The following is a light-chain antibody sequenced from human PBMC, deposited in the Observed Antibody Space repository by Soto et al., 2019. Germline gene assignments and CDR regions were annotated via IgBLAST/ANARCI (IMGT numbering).Light chain of an antibody. Sequence: EIVMTQSPATLSVSPGERVSLSCRASQSGFNNLAWYQQKPGQAPRLLIYGASSRAIGIAAMFSGSGSGTEFTLTISSLQSEDFGVYYCQQYHKWPPFTFGGG. CDR2: GAS. J-gene: IGKJ4*01. V-gene: IGKV3-15*01. CDR1: QSGFNN. CDR3: QQYHKWPPFT.